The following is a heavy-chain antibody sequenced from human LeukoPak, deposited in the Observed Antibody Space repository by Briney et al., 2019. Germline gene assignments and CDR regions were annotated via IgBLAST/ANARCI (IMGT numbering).Heavy chain of an antibody. Sequence: SETLSLTCTVSGGSISSYYWSWIRQPPGKGLEWIGYIYYSGSTKYNPSLKSRVTMSVDTSENQFSLRLSSVTAADTAVYYCARLPAYTYGGNEFDYWGQGTLVTVSS. V-gene: IGHV4-59*08. CDR2: IYYSGST. CDR3: ARLPAYTYGGNEFDY. CDR1: GGSISSYY. J-gene: IGHJ4*02. D-gene: IGHD5-18*01.